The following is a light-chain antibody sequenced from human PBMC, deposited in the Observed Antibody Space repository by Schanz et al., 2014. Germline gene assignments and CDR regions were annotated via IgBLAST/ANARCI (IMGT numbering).Light chain of an antibody. Sequence: EIVMTQSPATLSVSPGGRATLLCRASQSVSSDVAWYQQKPGQAPRLLIYGASTRATGIPARFSGSGYGTEFTLTISSLQSEDFAVYYCQQYGSIQWTFGQGTKVEIK. CDR1: QSVSSD. CDR2: GAS. V-gene: IGKV3-15*01. CDR3: QQYGSIQWT. J-gene: IGKJ1*01.